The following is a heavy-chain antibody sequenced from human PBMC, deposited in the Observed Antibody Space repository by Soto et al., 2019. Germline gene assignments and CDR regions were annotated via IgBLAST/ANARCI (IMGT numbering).Heavy chain of an antibody. J-gene: IGHJ6*03. D-gene: IGHD1-1*01. V-gene: IGHV3-23*01. CDR3: AKRSGGGGTYYYMDV. Sequence: GGSLRLSCAASGFTFSSYAMRWVRQAPGMGLEWVSSISGSGDSTYYADSVKGRFTISRDNSKNTLYLQMNSLRAEDTAVYYCAKRSGGGGTYYYMDVWGKGTTVTVSS. CDR1: GFTFSSYA. CDR2: ISGSGDST.